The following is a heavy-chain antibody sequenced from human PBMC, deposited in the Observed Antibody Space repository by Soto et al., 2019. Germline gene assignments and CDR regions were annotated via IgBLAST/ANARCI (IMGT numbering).Heavy chain of an antibody. J-gene: IGHJ5*02. CDR2: IHYTGST. D-gene: IGHD1-1*01. CDR3: ARDLTISSTDGPLDP. V-gene: IGHV4-59*01. Sequence: SETLSLTCSVSGGSMIRYYWTWIRQPPGKGLEWIGNIHYTGSTNYNPSLKSRVTILLGTSTSQFSLKVSSVTAADTAVYYCARDLTISSTDGPLDPWGHGTLVTVSS. CDR1: GGSMIRYY.